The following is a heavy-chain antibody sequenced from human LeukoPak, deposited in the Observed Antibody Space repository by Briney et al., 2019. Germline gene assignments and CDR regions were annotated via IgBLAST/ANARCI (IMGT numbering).Heavy chain of an antibody. CDR3: ARGGYYDSSGYDY. Sequence: GGSLRLSCAASGFTFSSYEMNWVRQAPEKGLEWVSYISSSGSTIYYADSVKGRFTISRDNAKNSLYLQMNSLRAEDTAVYYCARGGYYDSSGYDYWGQGTLVTVSS. CDR2: ISSSGSTI. V-gene: IGHV3-48*03. J-gene: IGHJ4*02. CDR1: GFTFSSYE. D-gene: IGHD3-22*01.